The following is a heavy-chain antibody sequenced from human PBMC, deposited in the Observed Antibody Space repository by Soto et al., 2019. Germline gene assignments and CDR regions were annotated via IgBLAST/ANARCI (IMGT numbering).Heavy chain of an antibody. V-gene: IGHV4-59*01. CDR1: GGSISSYY. CDR3: ARTYSNYDYYYYYMDV. D-gene: IGHD4-4*01. Sequence: SETLSLTCTVSGGSISSYYWSWIRQPPGKGLEWIGYIYYRGSTKYNPSLKSRVTISVDTSKNQFSLKLSSVTAADTAVYHCARTYSNYDYYYYYMDVWGKGTTVTVSS. CDR2: IYYRGST. J-gene: IGHJ6*03.